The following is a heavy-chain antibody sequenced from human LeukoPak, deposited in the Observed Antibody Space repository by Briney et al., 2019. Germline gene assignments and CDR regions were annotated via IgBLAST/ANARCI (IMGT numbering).Heavy chain of an antibody. V-gene: IGHV1-18*01. CDR1: GYTFTSYG. J-gene: IGHJ4*02. Sequence: GASVKVSCKASGYTFTSYGISWVRQAPGQGLEWMGWISAYNGNTNYAQKLQGRVTMTTDTSTSTAYMELRSLRSDDTAVYYCARACYYGSGNCYFDYWGQGTLVTVSS. D-gene: IGHD3-10*01. CDR3: ARACYYGSGNCYFDY. CDR2: ISAYNGNT.